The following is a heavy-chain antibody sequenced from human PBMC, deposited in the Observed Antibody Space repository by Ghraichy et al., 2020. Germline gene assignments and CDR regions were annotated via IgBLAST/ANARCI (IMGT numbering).Heavy chain of an antibody. D-gene: IGHD6-13*01. V-gene: IGHV3-33*01. CDR3: ARDPGQQLVLSFDY. CDR2: IWYDGSNK. J-gene: IGHJ4*02. Sequence: LSLTCAASGFTFSSYGMHWVRQAPGQGLEWVAVIWYDGSNKYYADSVKGRFTISRDNSKNTLYLQMNSLRAEDTAVYYCARDPGQQLVLSFDYWGQGTLVTVSS. CDR1: GFTFSSYG.